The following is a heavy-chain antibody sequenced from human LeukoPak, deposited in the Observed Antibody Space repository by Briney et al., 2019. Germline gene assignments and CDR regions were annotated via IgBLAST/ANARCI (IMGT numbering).Heavy chain of an antibody. J-gene: IGHJ6*03. V-gene: IGHV3-23*01. CDR2: ISGSGGST. CDR3: ARVGRSGYVSYYYYMDV. Sequence: PGGSLRLSCAASGFTFSSYAMSWVRQAPGKGLEWVSAISGSGGSTYYADSVKGRFTISRDNSKNTLYLQMNSLRAEDTAVYYCARVGRSGYVSYYYYMDVWGKGTTVTVSS. CDR1: GFTFSSYA. D-gene: IGHD5-12*01.